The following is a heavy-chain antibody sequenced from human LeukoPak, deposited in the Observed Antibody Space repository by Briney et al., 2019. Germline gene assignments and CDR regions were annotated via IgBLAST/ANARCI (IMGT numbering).Heavy chain of an antibody. V-gene: IGHV4-34*01. J-gene: IGHJ5*02. CDR3: ARGRSAYNWFDP. CDR2: INHSGST. CDR1: GGSISSYY. Sequence: SETLSLTCTVSGGSISSYYWSWIRQPPGKGLEWIGEINHSGSTNYNPSLKSRVTISVDTSKNQFSLKLSSVTAADTAVYYCARGRSAYNWFDPWGQGTLVTVSS.